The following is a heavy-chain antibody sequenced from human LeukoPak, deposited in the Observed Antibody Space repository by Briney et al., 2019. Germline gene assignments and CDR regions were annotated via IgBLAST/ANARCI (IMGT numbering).Heavy chain of an antibody. CDR2: ISGSGGTT. V-gene: IGHV3-23*01. J-gene: IGHJ3*02. D-gene: IGHD5-18*01. CDR1: GFTFSSYG. CDR3: AKDPPTVMANAFHI. Sequence: SGGSVTLSCAASGFTFSSYGMSWVRQAPGKGLEWVSSISGSGGTTYYADSVKRRFTISRDNSKNTLSLQMNSLRADDTGVYSCAKDPPTVMANAFHIWGQGTMVTVS.